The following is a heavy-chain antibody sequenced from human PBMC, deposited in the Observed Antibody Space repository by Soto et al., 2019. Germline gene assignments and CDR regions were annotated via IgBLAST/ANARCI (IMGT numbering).Heavy chain of an antibody. V-gene: IGHV3-33*01. CDR1: GFTFSTHA. J-gene: IGHJ4*02. CDR2: IWSDGSNK. Sequence: GGSLRLSCAAAGFTFSTHAMHWVRQAPGKGLEWVAFIWSDGSNKYYADSVKGRFTISRDNSKNTLYLQMNSLRAEDTAVYYCARGAPSGSGYYHYGGQGTLVTVSS. CDR3: ARGAPSGSGYYHY. D-gene: IGHD3-22*01.